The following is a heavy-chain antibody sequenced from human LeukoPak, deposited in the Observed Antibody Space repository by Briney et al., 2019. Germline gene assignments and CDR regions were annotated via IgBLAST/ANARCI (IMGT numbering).Heavy chain of an antibody. CDR2: VNHSGNT. Sequence: SETLSLTCAVYGGSFSGYYWTWIRQPPGKGLEWIGEVNHSGNTNYNPSLKSRVIVSADTSKNQFSLKLTSVTAADTAVYYCARARETVAIDYWGRGTLVTVSS. V-gene: IGHV4-34*01. CDR1: GGSFSGYY. CDR3: ARARETVAIDY. D-gene: IGHD5-12*01. J-gene: IGHJ4*02.